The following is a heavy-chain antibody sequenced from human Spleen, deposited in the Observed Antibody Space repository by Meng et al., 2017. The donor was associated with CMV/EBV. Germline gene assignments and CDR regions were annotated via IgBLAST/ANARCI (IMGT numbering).Heavy chain of an antibody. Sequence: SETLSLTCAVYGGSFSGYYWSWIRQPPGKGLEWIGEINHSGSTNYNPSLKSRVTISVDTSKNQFSLKLSSVTAADTAVYYCARMGSLPAAGGYYYYGMDVWGQGTTVTVSS. CDR3: ARMGSLPAAGGYYYYGMDV. D-gene: IGHD2-2*01. J-gene: IGHJ6*02. CDR2: INHSGST. CDR1: GGSFSGYY. V-gene: IGHV4-34*01.